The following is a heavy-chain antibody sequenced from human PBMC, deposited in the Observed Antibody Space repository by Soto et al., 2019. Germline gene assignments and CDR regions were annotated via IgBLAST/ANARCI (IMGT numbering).Heavy chain of an antibody. CDR1: GDSLSSYENY. Sequence: PSETLSLTCTVSGDSLSSYENYWTWIRQPPGKDLEWIGYISYTGSTRYSPSVRSRVSISMDTSKSQFSLQLSSVTAADTAVYYRARASIQFLFDPWGQGILVTVSS. CDR3: ARASIQFLFDP. J-gene: IGHJ5*02. CDR2: ISYTGST. D-gene: IGHD3-3*01. V-gene: IGHV4-30-4*01.